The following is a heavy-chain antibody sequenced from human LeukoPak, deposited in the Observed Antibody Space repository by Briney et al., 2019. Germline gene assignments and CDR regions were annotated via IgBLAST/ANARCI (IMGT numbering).Heavy chain of an antibody. Sequence: ASVKVSCKASGYTFTDYYIHWVRQAPGQGLEWMGWINPNSGGTNYAQKFQGRVTMTRDTSITTAYVELSRLRSDDTAVYYCARALWFGEHYADYWGQGTLVTVSS. J-gene: IGHJ4*02. CDR2: INPNSGGT. D-gene: IGHD3-10*01. CDR3: ARALWFGEHYADY. V-gene: IGHV1-2*02. CDR1: GYTFTDYY.